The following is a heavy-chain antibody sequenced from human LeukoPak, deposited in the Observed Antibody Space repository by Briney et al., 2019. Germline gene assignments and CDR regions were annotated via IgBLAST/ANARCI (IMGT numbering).Heavy chain of an antibody. CDR1: GFTFSSYA. V-gene: IGHV3-23*01. J-gene: IGHJ4*02. Sequence: PGGSLRLSCAASGFTFSSYAMSWVRQAPGKGLEWVSAISGSGGSTYYADSVKGRFTISRDNSKNTLYLQMNSLRAEDTALYYCAKVVGELSLLYYWGQGPLFPVSA. CDR3: AKVVGELSLLYY. D-gene: IGHD3-10*01. CDR2: ISGSGGST.